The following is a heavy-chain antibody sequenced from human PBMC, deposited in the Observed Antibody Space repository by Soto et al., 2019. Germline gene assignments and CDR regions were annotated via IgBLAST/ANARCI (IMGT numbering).Heavy chain of an antibody. Sequence: SETLSLTCAVYGGSFSGYYCSWIRQPPWKGLEWIGEINHSGSTNYNPSLKSRVTISVDTSKNQFYMKLSSVAAADTAVYYCARVRDYDFWSGYDGAFDIAGQGTMVTV. CDR1: GGSFSGYY. D-gene: IGHD3-3*01. V-gene: IGHV4-34*01. J-gene: IGHJ3*02. CDR2: INHSGST. CDR3: ARVRDYDFWSGYDGAFDI.